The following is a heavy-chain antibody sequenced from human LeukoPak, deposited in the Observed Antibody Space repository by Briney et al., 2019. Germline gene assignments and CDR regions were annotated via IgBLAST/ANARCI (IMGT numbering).Heavy chain of an antibody. J-gene: IGHJ6*04. CDR3: ARGAQYDFWSGLMDV. D-gene: IGHD3-3*01. Sequence: SETLSLTCAVSGGSISSNSYYWGWIRQPPGKGLEWIGSIYYSGSTYYNPSLKSRVTISVDTSKNQFSLKLSSVTAADTAVYYCARGAQYDFWSGLMDVWGKGTTVTVSS. V-gene: IGHV4-39*07. CDR2: IYYSGST. CDR1: GGSISSNSYY.